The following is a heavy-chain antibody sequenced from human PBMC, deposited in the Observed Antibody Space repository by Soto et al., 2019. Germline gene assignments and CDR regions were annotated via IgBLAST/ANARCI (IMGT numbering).Heavy chain of an antibody. V-gene: IGHV3-21*04. Sequence: GGSLRLSCAASGFTFSSYSMNWVRQAPGKGLEWVSSISSSSSYIYYADSVKGRFTISRDNAKNSLYLQMNSLRAEDTAVYYCTIDDYSDYDQVDYWGQGTLVTVSS. D-gene: IGHD4-17*01. CDR2: ISSSSSYI. CDR3: TIDDYSDYDQVDY. J-gene: IGHJ4*02. CDR1: GFTFSSYS.